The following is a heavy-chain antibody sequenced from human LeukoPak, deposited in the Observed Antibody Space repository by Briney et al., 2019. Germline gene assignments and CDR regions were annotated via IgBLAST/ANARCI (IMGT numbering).Heavy chain of an antibody. Sequence: GGSLRLPCAASGFTFSSYEMNWVRQAPGKGLEWVSYISRSVSTIYYADSVKGRFTISRDNAKNSLYLQMNSLRAEDTAVYYCARWSGSYCDYWGQGTLVTVSS. J-gene: IGHJ4*02. D-gene: IGHD1-26*01. CDR3: ARWSGSYCDY. V-gene: IGHV3-48*03. CDR1: GFTFSSYE. CDR2: ISRSVSTI.